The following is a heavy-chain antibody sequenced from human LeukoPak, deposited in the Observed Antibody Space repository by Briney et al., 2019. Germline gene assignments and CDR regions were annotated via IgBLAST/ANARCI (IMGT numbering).Heavy chain of an antibody. J-gene: IGHJ4*02. CDR1: GGSISSYY. D-gene: IGHD1-26*01. CDR2: IYTSGST. Sequence: KPSETLSLTCTVSGGSISSYYWSWIRQPPGKGLEWIGYIYTSGSTNYNPSLKSRVTISVDTSKNQFSLKLSSVTAADTAVYYSARHVRWELLRGDYFDYWGQGTLVTVSS. V-gene: IGHV4-4*09. CDR3: ARHVRWELLRGDYFDY.